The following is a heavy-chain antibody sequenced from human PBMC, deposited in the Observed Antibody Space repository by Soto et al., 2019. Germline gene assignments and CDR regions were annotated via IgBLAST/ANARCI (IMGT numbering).Heavy chain of an antibody. J-gene: IGHJ6*02. CDR3: ARDRHTVTTYNYYYGMDV. Sequence: QVQLVQSGAEVKKPGSSVKVSCKASGGTFSSYAISWVRQAPGQGLEWMGGIIPIFGTANYAQKFQGRVTITADESTSTAYMELSSLRSEDTAVYYCARDRHTVTTYNYYYGMDVWGQGTTVTVSS. CDR2: IIPIFGTA. D-gene: IGHD4-17*01. V-gene: IGHV1-69*01. CDR1: GGTFSSYA.